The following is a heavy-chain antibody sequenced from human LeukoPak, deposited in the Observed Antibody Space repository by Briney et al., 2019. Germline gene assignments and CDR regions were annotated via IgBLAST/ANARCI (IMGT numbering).Heavy chain of an antibody. D-gene: IGHD6-13*01. Sequence: SVKVSCKASGGTFSSYAISWVRQAPGQGLEWMGGIIPIFGTANYAQKFQGRVTITADKSTSTAYMELSSLRSEDTAVYYCARDRYSSSWSPGTDYWGQGTLVTVSS. CDR2: IIPIFGTA. CDR1: GGTFSSYA. CDR3: ARDRYSSSWSPGTDY. J-gene: IGHJ4*02. V-gene: IGHV1-69*06.